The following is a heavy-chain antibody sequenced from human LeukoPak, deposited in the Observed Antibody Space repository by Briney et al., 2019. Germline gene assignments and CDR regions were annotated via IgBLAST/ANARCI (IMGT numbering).Heavy chain of an antibody. V-gene: IGHV1-46*01. D-gene: IGHD3-22*01. J-gene: IGHJ3*02. CDR1: GYTFTSYC. Sequence: ASVKVSCKASGYTFTSYCMHWVRQAPGQGLEWMGIINPSGGSTSYAQKFQGRVTMTRDTSTSTVYMELSSLRSEDTAVYYCARALAGTWGDSKSDAFDIWGQGTMVTVSS. CDR2: INPSGGST. CDR3: ARALAGTWGDSKSDAFDI.